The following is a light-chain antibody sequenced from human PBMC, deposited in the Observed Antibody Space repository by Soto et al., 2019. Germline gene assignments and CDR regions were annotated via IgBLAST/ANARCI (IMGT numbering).Light chain of an antibody. CDR3: QQNGSSPTLT. J-gene: IGKJ1*01. CDR2: GAS. Sequence: EIVLTQSPGTLSLSPGERATLSCRASQSVSSSYLAWYQQKPGQAPRLLIYGASSRATGIPDRFSGSGSGTDFTLTISRLEPEDFSVYYCQQNGSSPTLTFGQGTNVEIK. CDR1: QSVSSSY. V-gene: IGKV3-20*01.